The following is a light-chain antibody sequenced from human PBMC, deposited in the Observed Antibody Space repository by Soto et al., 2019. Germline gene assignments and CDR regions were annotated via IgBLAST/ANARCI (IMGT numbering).Light chain of an antibody. V-gene: IGLV1-44*01. J-gene: IGLJ1*01. CDR3: AAWDDSLNGGVV. CDR2: TNT. Sequence: QSVLTQPPSASRTPGRTVTISCSESSSNVGSRPVHWYEQLPGPAPKLLVYTNTQRPSGVPDRFSGSKYGISASLGIGGPQSDDDVDYDGAAWDDSLNGGVVFGTSTKVTV. CDR1: SSNVGSRP.